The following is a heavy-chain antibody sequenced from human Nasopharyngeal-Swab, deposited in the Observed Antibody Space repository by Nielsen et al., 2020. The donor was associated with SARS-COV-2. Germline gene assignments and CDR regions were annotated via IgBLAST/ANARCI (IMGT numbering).Heavy chain of an antibody. CDR1: GYSFTSYC. V-gene: IGHV5-51*01. CDR3: ARTMNWYSSSWYEGYYYYYMDV. Sequence: GESLKISCKGSGYSFTSYCIGWVRQMPGKGLEWMGIIYPGDSDTRYSPSFQGQVTISADKSISTDFLQWSILKASDAAMYYCARTMNWYSSSWYEGYYYYYMDVWGKGTTVTVSS. CDR2: IYPGDSDT. J-gene: IGHJ6*03. D-gene: IGHD6-13*01.